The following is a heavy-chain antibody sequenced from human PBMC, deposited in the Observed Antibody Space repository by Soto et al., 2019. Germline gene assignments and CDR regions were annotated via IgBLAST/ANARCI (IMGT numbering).Heavy chain of an antibody. CDR2: IYYSGIP. Sequence: SETLSLTCTVSGGSISSSRYYWGWIRQPPGKGLEWIGSIYYSGIPYYNPSLKSRVTISVDTSKNQFSLKLSSVTAADTAVYYCARHSNIAARLEDWFDPWGQGTLVTVSS. CDR1: GGSISSSRYY. V-gene: IGHV4-39*01. J-gene: IGHJ5*02. CDR3: ARHSNIAARLEDWFDP. D-gene: IGHD6-6*01.